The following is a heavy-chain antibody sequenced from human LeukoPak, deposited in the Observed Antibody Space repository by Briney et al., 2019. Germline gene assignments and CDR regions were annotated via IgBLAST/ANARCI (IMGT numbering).Heavy chain of an antibody. V-gene: IGHV3-23*01. Sequence: GGSLRLSCAASGFTFSSYAMSWVRQAPGKGLEWVSSISDSGGRTYHADSVKGRFTISRDNSKNTLFLQMNSLRAEDTAVYYCARRTGNFDYWGQGTLVTVSS. J-gene: IGHJ4*02. CDR3: ARRTGNFDY. CDR2: ISDSGGRT. CDR1: GFTFSSYA.